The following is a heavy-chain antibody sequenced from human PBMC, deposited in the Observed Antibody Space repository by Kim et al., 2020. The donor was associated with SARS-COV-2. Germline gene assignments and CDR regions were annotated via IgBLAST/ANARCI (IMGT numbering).Heavy chain of an antibody. CDR1: GYSISSGYY. D-gene: IGHD3-10*01. Sequence: SETLSLTCTVSGYSISSGYYWGWIRQPPGKGLEWIGSIYHSGSTYYNPSLKSRVTISVDTSKNQFSLKLSSVTAADTAVYYCASDGGWELFDYWGQGTLVTVSS. J-gene: IGHJ4*02. CDR2: IYHSGST. CDR3: ASDGGWELFDY. V-gene: IGHV4-38-2*02.